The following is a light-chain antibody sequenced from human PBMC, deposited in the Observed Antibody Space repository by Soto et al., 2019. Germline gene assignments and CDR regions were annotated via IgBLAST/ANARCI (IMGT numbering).Light chain of an antibody. J-gene: IGLJ1*01. CDR2: EVS. Sequence: QSALTQPPSASGSPGQSVTISCTGTSSDVGGYNYVSWYQQHPGNAPKLMIYEVSKRPSGVPDRFSGSKSGNTASLTVSVLQAEDEADYYCSSYSGRNNLGVFGTGTKVTVL. CDR3: SSYSGRNNLGV. V-gene: IGLV2-8*01. CDR1: SSDVGGYNY.